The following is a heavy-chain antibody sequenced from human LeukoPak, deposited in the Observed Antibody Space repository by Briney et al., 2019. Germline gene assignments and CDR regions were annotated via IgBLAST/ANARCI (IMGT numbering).Heavy chain of an antibody. CDR3: AKSVSPGGYVGTLYFFDD. J-gene: IGHJ4*02. D-gene: IGHD1-26*01. V-gene: IGHV3-23*01. CDR2: ISGSGGTT. CDR1: GFTFSSYA. Sequence: GRSLRLSCAASGFTFSSYAMSWVRQAPGRGLEWVSTISGSGGTTYYADSVEGQFTISRDNSKNTVSLQMNSLRAEDTAIYYCAKSVSPGGYVGTLYFFDDWGQGTLVTVSS.